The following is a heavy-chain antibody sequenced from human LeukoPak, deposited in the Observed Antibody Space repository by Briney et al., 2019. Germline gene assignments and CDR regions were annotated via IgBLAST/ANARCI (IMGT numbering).Heavy chain of an antibody. Sequence: GGSLRLSCAASGFTFSSSCMSWVRQAPGKGLEWVANIKPDGSEKFHVDSVKGRFTISRDNSKNSLSLQMNSLRAEDTAVYYCARYCLTVAVDFWGQGTLVTVSS. CDR2: IKPDGSEK. CDR3: ARYCLTVAVDF. V-gene: IGHV3-7*01. J-gene: IGHJ4*02. D-gene: IGHD2-15*01. CDR1: GFTFSSSC.